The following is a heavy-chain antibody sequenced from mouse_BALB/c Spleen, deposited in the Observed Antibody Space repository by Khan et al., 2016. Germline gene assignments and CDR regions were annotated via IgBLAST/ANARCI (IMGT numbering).Heavy chain of an antibody. J-gene: IGHJ3*01. Sequence: QVQLLQSGAELMKPGASVKISCKATGYTFSRYWIEWVKERPGHGLAWIGEILPGTGSTNYNEKLKGKATFTAETSSNTAYIQLSSLTSEDSAVYYCARGAYWGRGTLVTVSA. CDR1: GYTFSRYW. CDR2: ILPGTGST. V-gene: IGHV1-9*01. CDR3: ARGAY.